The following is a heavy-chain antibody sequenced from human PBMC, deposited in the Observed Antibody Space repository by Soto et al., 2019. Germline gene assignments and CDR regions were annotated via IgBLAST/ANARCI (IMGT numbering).Heavy chain of an antibody. CDR1: GFTFSSYA. J-gene: IGHJ4*02. V-gene: IGHV3-23*01. Sequence: GGSLRLSCAASGFTFSSYAMSWVRQAPGKGLEWVSAISGSGGSTYYADSVKGRFTISRDNSKNTLYLQMNSLRAEDTAVYYCAKDLGYSYGPYYFDYWGQGTLVPVSS. CDR2: ISGSGGST. CDR3: AKDLGYSYGPYYFDY. D-gene: IGHD5-18*01.